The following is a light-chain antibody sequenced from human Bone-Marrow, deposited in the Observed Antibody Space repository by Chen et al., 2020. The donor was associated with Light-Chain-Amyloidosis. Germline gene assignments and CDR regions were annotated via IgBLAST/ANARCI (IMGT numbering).Light chain of an antibody. Sequence: QSALTQPPSASGSPGQSVTISCPGTNSDVGLYDYVSWYQQHPGKAPKFLIYEVIKRSSGVPDRFSGYKSGNTASRTVSGLQAEDEADYYCCSYAGDSWVFGGGTKLTVL. CDR1: NSDVGLYDY. CDR3: CSYAGDSWV. J-gene: IGLJ3*02. CDR2: EVI. V-gene: IGLV2-8*01.